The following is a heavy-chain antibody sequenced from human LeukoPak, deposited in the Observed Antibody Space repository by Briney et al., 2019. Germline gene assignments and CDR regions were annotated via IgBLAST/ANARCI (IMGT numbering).Heavy chain of an antibody. J-gene: IGHJ4*02. CDR1: GFTFDDYA. Sequence: PGRSLRLSCAASGFTFDDYAMHWVRQAPGKGLEWVSGISWNSGSIGYADSVKGRSTISRDNAKNSLYLQMNSLRAEDTALYYCAMGDSSGYYSPVGYWGQGTLVTVSS. V-gene: IGHV3-9*01. CDR2: ISWNSGSI. D-gene: IGHD3-22*01. CDR3: AMGDSSGYYSPVGY.